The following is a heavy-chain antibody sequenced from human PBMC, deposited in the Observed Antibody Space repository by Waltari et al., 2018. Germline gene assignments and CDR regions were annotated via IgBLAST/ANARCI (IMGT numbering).Heavy chain of an antibody. J-gene: IGHJ4*02. CDR3: AKAIPGYSYGYAFVY. D-gene: IGHD5-18*01. CDR1: GFTFSNYA. V-gene: IGHV3-23*04. CDR2: ISGSGGST. Sequence: EVQLVESGGGLVQPGGYLRLSCAASGFTFSNYAMSWVRQAPGKGLEWVSAISGSGGSTYDADSVKGRFTISRDNSKNTLYLQMYSLRAEDTAVYYCAKAIPGYSYGYAFVYWGQGTLVTVSS.